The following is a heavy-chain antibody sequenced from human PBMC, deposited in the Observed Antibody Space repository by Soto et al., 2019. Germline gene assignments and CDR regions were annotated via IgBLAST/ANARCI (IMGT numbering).Heavy chain of an antibody. CDR3: AHRPSYCSGGSCYSGFDY. Sequence: GPTLVNPTQTLTLTCTFSGFSLSTSGVGVGWIRQPPGKALEWLALIYWDDDKRYSPSLKSRLTITKDTSKNHVVLTMTNMDPVDTATYYCAHRPSYCSGGSCYSGFDYWGQGTLVTVSS. CDR1: GFSLSTSGVG. J-gene: IGHJ4*02. D-gene: IGHD2-15*01. V-gene: IGHV2-5*02. CDR2: IYWDDDK.